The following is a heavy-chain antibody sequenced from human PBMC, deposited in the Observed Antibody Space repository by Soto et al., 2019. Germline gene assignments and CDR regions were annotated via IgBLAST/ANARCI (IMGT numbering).Heavy chain of an antibody. V-gene: IGHV1-18*04. Sequence: QVQLVQSGAEVKKPGASVKVSCKASGYTFTSHGISWVRQAPGQGLEWMGWISGYNGNTNYAQKFQARVTMTTDTSTSTAYLELRSLRSDHTAVYYCARFNYHILTAGEAFDIWGLGTMVTVSS. CDR3: ARFNYHILTAGEAFDI. CDR2: ISGYNGNT. D-gene: IGHD3-9*01. CDR1: GYTFTSHG. J-gene: IGHJ3*02.